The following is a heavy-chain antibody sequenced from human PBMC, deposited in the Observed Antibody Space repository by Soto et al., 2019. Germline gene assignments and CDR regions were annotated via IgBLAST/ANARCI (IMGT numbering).Heavy chain of an antibody. CDR1: GYTFTSHA. CDR2: INAGNGNT. J-gene: IGHJ5*02. D-gene: IGHD2-15*01. V-gene: IGHV1-3*01. Sequence: ASVKVSCKASGYTFTSHAIHWVRQAPGQRLEWMGWINAGNGNTKYSQKFQGRVTITRDTSASTAYMELSSLRSEDTAVYYCATLSSGGSLYNWFDPWGQGTLVTVSS. CDR3: ATLSSGGSLYNWFDP.